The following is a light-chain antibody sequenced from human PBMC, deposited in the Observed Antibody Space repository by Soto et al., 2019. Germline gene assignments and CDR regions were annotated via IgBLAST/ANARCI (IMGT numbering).Light chain of an antibody. CDR3: SSYTSSSTLEV. CDR2: EVS. J-gene: IGLJ1*01. CDR1: SSDVGGYNY. V-gene: IGLV2-14*01. Sequence: QSVLTRPASVSGSPGQSSTISCTGTSSDVGGYNYVSWYQQHPGKAPKLMIYEVSNRPSGVSNRFSGSKSGNTASLTISGLQAEDEADYYCSSYTSSSTLEVFGTGTKVTVL.